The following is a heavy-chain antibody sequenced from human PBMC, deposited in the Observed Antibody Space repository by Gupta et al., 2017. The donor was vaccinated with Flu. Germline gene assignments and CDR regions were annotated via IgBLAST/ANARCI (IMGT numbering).Heavy chain of an antibody. V-gene: IGHV3-23*01. J-gene: IGHJ6*03. D-gene: IGHD2-2*01. CDR3: AKDLPGYCSSTSCFYYYYMDV. CDR2: ISGSGGST. Sequence: EWVSAISGSGGSTYYADSVKGRFTISRDNSKNTLYLQMNSLRAEDTAVYYCAKDLPGYCSSTSCFYYYYMDVWGKGTTVTVSS.